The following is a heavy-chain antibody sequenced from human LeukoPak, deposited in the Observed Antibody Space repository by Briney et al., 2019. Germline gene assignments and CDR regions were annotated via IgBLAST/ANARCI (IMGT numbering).Heavy chain of an antibody. CDR2: IWYDGSNK. CDR1: GFIFSSYG. V-gene: IGHV3-33*01. J-gene: IGHJ3*02. CDR3: ARGMYDFWSGYSATADAFDI. Sequence: GGSLRLSCAASGFIFSSYGMHWVRQAPGKGPEWVAVIWYDGSNKYYSDSVKGRFTISRDNSKNTLYLQMNSLRAEDTAVYYCARGMYDFWSGYSATADAFDIWGQGTMVTVSS. D-gene: IGHD3-3*01.